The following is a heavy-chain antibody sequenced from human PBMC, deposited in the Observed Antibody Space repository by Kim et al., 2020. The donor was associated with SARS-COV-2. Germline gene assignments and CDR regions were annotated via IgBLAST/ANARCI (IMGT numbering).Heavy chain of an antibody. J-gene: IGHJ4*02. CDR3: ASSLEGSGSYSFDY. V-gene: IGHV3-21*01. D-gene: IGHD3-10*01. Sequence: ADSVKGRFTISRDNAKNSLYLQMNSLRAEDTAVYYCASSLEGSGSYSFDYWGQGTLVTVSS.